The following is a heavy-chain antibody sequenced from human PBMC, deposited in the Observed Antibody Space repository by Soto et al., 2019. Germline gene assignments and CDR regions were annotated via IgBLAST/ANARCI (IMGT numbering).Heavy chain of an antibody. CDR1: GFTFSSYG. Sequence: PGGSLRLSCAASGFTFSSYGMHWVRQAPGKGLEWVAVISYDGSNKYYADSVKGRFTISRDNSKSTLYLQMNSLRAEDTAVYYCAGYYYGMDVWGQGTTVTVSS. J-gene: IGHJ6*02. CDR2: ISYDGSNK. CDR3: AGYYYGMDV. V-gene: IGHV3-30*03.